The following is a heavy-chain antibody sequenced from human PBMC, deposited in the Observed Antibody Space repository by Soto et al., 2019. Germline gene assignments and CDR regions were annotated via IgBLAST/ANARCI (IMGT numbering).Heavy chain of an antibody. Sequence: SETLSLTCAVSGDSISSSFWWSWVRQPPGKGLEWIGEIYHTESTVYNPSLKSRVTISVDKSKNQFSLNLDSVTAADTAVYYCARYDFGTFDYWGRGILVT. J-gene: IGHJ4*02. CDR2: IYHTEST. CDR1: GDSISSSFW. V-gene: IGHV4-4*02. D-gene: IGHD4-17*01. CDR3: ARYDFGTFDY.